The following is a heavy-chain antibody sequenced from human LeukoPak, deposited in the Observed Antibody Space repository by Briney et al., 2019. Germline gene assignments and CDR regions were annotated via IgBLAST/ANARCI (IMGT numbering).Heavy chain of an antibody. V-gene: IGHV4-39*02. CDR3: ARDPPPYSSSQVNAFDI. CDR1: GGSITSNNYY. J-gene: IGHJ3*02. D-gene: IGHD6-6*01. CDR2: IYYSGNT. Sequence: SETLSLTCTVSGGSITSNNYYWGWIRQPPGKGLEWIGNIYYSGNTYYNPSLKSRVTISVDTFKNHISLRLSSVTAADTAVYYCARDPPPYSSSQVNAFDIWGQGTMVTVSS.